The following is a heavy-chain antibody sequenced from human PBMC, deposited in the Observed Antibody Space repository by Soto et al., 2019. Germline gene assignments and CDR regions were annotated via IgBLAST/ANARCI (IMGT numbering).Heavy chain of an antibody. CDR3: AKAGVPAAIRYFQH. CDR2: ISYDGSNK. J-gene: IGHJ1*01. D-gene: IGHD2-2*02. CDR1: GFTFSSYG. Sequence: GGSLRLSCAASGFTFSSYGMHWVRQAPGKGLEWVAVISYDGSNKYYADSVKGRFTISRDNSKNTLYLQMNSLRAEDTAVYYCAKAGVPAAIRYFQHWGQGTLVTVSS. V-gene: IGHV3-30*18.